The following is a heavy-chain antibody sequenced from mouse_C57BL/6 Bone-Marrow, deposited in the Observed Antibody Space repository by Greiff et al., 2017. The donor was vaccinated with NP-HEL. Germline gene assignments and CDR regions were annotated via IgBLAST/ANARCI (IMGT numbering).Heavy chain of an antibody. CDR3: ARSPYYYWYFDV. V-gene: IGHV7-3*01. J-gene: IGHJ1*03. Sequence: EVMLVESGGGLVQPGGSLSLSCAASGFTFTDYYMSWVRQPPGKALEWLGFIRNKANGYTTEYSASVKGRFTISRDNSQSILYLQMNALRAEDSATYYCARSPYYYWYFDVWGTGTTVTVSS. D-gene: IGHD1-1*01. CDR2: IRNKANGYTT. CDR1: GFTFTDYY.